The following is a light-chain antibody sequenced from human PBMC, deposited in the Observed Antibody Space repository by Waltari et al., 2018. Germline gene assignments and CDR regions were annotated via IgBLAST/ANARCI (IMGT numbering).Light chain of an antibody. CDR1: VVYNSNNKTY. CDR2: WAS. J-gene: IGKJ5*01. V-gene: IGKV4-1*01. CDR3: QQYYSTPPIT. Sequence: VVYNSNNKTYLAWYQQKPGQPPKLLIYWASTRESGVPDRFSGSGSGTDFTLTISSLQAEDVAVYYCQQYYSTPPITFGQGTRLEIK.